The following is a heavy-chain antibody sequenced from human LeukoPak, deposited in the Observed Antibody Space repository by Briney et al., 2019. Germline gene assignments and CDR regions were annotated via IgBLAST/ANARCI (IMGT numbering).Heavy chain of an antibody. CDR3: ARGGYCSGGSCYSSSGAFDI. Sequence: SETLSLTCTVSGGSISSDYWSWIRQPAGKGLEWIGRIYTSGSTNYNPSLKSRVTMSVDTSKNQFSLKLSSVTAADTAVYYCARGGYCSGGSCYSSSGAFDIWGQGTMVTVSS. V-gene: IGHV4-4*07. J-gene: IGHJ3*02. CDR1: GGSISSDY. CDR2: IYTSGST. D-gene: IGHD2-15*01.